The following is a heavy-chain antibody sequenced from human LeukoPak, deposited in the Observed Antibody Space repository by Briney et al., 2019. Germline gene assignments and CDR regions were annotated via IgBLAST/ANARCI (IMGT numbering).Heavy chain of an antibody. CDR2: ISWNSGSI. Sequence: GGSLRLSCAASGFTFDDYAMHWVRQAPGKGLEWVSGISWNSGSIGYADSVKGRFTISRDNAKNSLYLQMNSLRAEDTALYYCAKPGSAYGMDAWGQGTTVTVSS. J-gene: IGHJ6*02. CDR3: AKPGSAYGMDA. V-gene: IGHV3-9*01. D-gene: IGHD1-26*01. CDR1: GFTFDDYA.